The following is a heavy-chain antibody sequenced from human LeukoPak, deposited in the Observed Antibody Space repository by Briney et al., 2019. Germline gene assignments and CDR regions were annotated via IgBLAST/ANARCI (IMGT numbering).Heavy chain of an antibody. V-gene: IGHV4-59*08. Sequence: SETLSLTCTVSGGSINNYYWNWIRQPPGKGLEWIGYIYYSRSTNYNPSLESRVTISVDTSKNQFSLQLSSVTAADTAVYYCARGPVRWTPDYWGQGTLVTVSS. CDR3: ARGPVRWTPDY. D-gene: IGHD2-15*01. CDR1: GGSINNYY. CDR2: IYYSRST. J-gene: IGHJ4*02.